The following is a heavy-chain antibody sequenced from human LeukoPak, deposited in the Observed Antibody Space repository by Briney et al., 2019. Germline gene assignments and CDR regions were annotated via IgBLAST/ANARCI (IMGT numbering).Heavy chain of an antibody. D-gene: IGHD3-22*01. CDR2: INHSGST. Sequence: SETLSLTCAVYGGSFSGYYCSWVRQPPGKGLEWIGEINHSGSTNYNPSLKSRVTISIDTSKNQFSLKLTSVTAADTAVYYCARESLSSDGGDYFDYWGQGTLVTVSS. CDR3: ARESLSSDGGDYFDY. CDR1: GGSFSGYY. J-gene: IGHJ4*02. V-gene: IGHV4-34*01.